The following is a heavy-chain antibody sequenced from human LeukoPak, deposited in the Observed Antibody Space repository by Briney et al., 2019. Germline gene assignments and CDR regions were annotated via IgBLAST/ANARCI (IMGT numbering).Heavy chain of an antibody. Sequence: SETLSLTCTVSGGSISSGSYYWSWIRQPAGKGLEWIGRIYPSGSTNYNPSLKSRVTISVDTSKNQFSLKLSSVTAADTAVYYCARGSSIAAAGLDYWGQGTLVTVSS. CDR3: ARGSSIAAAGLDY. CDR2: IYPSGST. V-gene: IGHV4-61*02. J-gene: IGHJ4*02. D-gene: IGHD6-13*01. CDR1: GGSISSGSYY.